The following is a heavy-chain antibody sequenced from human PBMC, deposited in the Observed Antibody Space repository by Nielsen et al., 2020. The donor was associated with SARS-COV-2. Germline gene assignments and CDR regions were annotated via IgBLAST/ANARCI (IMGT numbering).Heavy chain of an antibody. V-gene: IGHV1-3*01. CDR3: ARITPSSGWDY. Sequence: ASVKVSCKASGYTFTYRYLHWVRQAPGQSLEWMGWINAGNGNTKYSQKFQGRVTMTRDTSANTAYMELSSLSSEDTAVYYCARITPSSGWDYWGQGTLVTVSS. CDR1: GYTFTYRY. D-gene: IGHD6-19*01. J-gene: IGHJ4*02. CDR2: INAGNGNT.